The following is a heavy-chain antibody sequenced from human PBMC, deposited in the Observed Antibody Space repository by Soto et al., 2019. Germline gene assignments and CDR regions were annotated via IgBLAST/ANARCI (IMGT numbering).Heavy chain of an antibody. CDR2: IKQDGTEQ. CDR1: GCTFSNYW. V-gene: IGHV3-7*01. CDR3: ARIGYSSSSFDY. Sequence: GGSLRLSCAASGCTFSNYWMSWVRQAPGKGLEWVANIKQDGTEQHYVDSVKGRLTISRDNAKNSLYLQIISLRAEDTAVFYCARIGYSSSSFDYWGQGTQVTVSS. D-gene: IGHD6-6*01. J-gene: IGHJ4*02.